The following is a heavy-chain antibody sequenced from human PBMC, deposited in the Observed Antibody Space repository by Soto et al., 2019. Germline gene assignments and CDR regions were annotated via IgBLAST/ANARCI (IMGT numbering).Heavy chain of an antibody. CDR1: GYTFTSYG. V-gene: IGHV1-18*01. J-gene: IGHJ4*02. Sequence: ASVKVSCKASGYTFTSYGISWVRQAPGQGLEWMGWISAYNGNTNYAQKLQGRVTMTTDTSTSTAYMELRSLRSDDTAVYYCARSLGYCSGGSCYYFDYWGQGTLVTVSS. D-gene: IGHD2-15*01. CDR3: ARSLGYCSGGSCYYFDY. CDR2: ISAYNGNT.